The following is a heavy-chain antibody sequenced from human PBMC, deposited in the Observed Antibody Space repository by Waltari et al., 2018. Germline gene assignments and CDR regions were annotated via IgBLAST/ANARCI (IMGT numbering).Heavy chain of an antibody. Sequence: EVQLVASGGGLVKAGGSLSLSCEAFGFTSSTYSMNWVRQAPGKGLEWVSSISSSSLYMSYADSVKGRVTISRDNAKNSLYLQMNSLRVEDTAVYYCARSSTTVTTFGWGQGTLVTVSS. D-gene: IGHD4-17*01. CDR3: ARSSTTVTTFG. CDR1: GFTSSTYS. CDR2: ISSSSLYM. J-gene: IGHJ4*02. V-gene: IGHV3-21*01.